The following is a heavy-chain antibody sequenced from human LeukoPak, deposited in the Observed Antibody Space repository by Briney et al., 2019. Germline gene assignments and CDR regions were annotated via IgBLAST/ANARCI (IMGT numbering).Heavy chain of an antibody. Sequence: SETLSLTCAVYGGSFRGYYWSWIRQPPGKGLEWIGEINHSGSTNYNPSLKSRVTISVDTSKNQFSLKLSSVTAADTAVYYCARDRLATIDSYYYMDVWGKGTTVTVSS. V-gene: IGHV4-34*01. CDR2: INHSGST. D-gene: IGHD5-24*01. CDR1: GGSFRGYY. CDR3: ARDRLATIDSYYYMDV. J-gene: IGHJ6*03.